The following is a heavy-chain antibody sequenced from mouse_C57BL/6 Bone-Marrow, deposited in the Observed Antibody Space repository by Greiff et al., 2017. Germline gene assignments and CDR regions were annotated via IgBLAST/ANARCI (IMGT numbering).Heavy chain of an antibody. D-gene: IGHD2-2*01. J-gene: IGHJ4*01. V-gene: IGHV14-2*01. CDR2: IDPEDGET. CDR3: AGRWLRAMDY. CDR1: GFNIKDYY. Sequence: EVKLMESGAELVKPGASVKLSCTASGFNIKDYYMHWVKQRTEQGLEWIGRIDPEDGETKYASKFQGKATITADTASNTAYLQLSSLTSEDTAVYYCAGRWLRAMDYWGQGTSVTVSS.